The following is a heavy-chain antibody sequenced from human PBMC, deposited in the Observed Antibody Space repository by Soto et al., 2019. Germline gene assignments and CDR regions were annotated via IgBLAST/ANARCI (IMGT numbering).Heavy chain of an antibody. D-gene: IGHD2-15*01. CDR2: IIPIFGTA. CDR1: GGTFSSYA. CDR3: AREGPYCSGGSCYKQSYYYYYYGMDV. J-gene: IGHJ6*02. Sequence: SVKVSCKASGGTFSSYATSWVRQAPGQGLEWMGGIIPIFGTANYAQKFQGRVTITADESTSTAYMELSSLRSEDTAVYYCAREGPYCSGGSCYKQSYYYYYYGMDVWGQGTTVTVSS. V-gene: IGHV1-69*13.